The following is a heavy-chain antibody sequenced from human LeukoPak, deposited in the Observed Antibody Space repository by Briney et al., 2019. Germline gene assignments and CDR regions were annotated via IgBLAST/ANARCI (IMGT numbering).Heavy chain of an antibody. D-gene: IGHD3-10*01. V-gene: IGHV1-8*01. J-gene: IGHJ4*02. CDR3: ARDRGLSPMVRGHPTD. Sequence: ASVKVSCKASGYSFINYGINWVRQAPGQGLEWMGWMNPNSGHAAYAQKFQGRVTMTRNTSISTAYMELSSLRSEDTAVYYCARDRGLSPMVRGHPTDWGQGTLVTVSS. CDR1: GYSFINYG. CDR2: MNPNSGHA.